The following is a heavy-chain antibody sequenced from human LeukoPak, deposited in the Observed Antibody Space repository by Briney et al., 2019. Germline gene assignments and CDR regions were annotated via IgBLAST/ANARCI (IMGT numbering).Heavy chain of an antibody. CDR2: IKQDGSEK. V-gene: IGHV3-7*01. CDR3: ARDQREETFDYYDSSGYRFYYYMDV. D-gene: IGHD3-22*01. CDR1: GFTFSSYW. J-gene: IGHJ6*03. Sequence: GGSLRLSCAASGFTFSSYWMSWVRQAPGKGLEWVANIKQDGSEKYYVDSVKGRFTISRDNAKNSLYLQMNSLRAEDTAVYYCARDQREETFDYYDSSGYRFYYYMDVWGKGTTVTISS.